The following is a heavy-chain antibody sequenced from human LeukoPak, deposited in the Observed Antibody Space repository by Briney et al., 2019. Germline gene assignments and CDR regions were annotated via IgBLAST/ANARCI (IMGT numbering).Heavy chain of an antibody. CDR3: AGSGGRDWYFDL. J-gene: IGHJ2*01. V-gene: IGHV4-61*02. CDR2: IYTSGST. D-gene: IGHD6-25*01. CDR1: GGSISSGSYY. Sequence: SETLSLTCTVSGGSISSGSYYWSWIRQPAGKGLEWIGRIYTSGSTNYNPSLKSRVTISVDTSNNQFSLKLSSVTAADMAVYYCAGSGGRDWYFDLWGRGTLVTVSS.